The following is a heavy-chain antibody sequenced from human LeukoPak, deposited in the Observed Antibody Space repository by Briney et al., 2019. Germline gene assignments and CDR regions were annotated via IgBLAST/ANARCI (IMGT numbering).Heavy chain of an antibody. CDR2: ISGSGGST. CDR1: GFTFSSYA. D-gene: IGHD4-23*01. J-gene: IGHJ4*02. Sequence: GGSLRLSCAASGFTFSSYAMSWVRQAPGKGLEWVSAISGSGGSTYYADSVKGRFTISRDNSKNTLYLQMNSLRAEDTAVYYCASPVLMTTVAAIWDYWGQGTLVTVSS. CDR3: ASPVLMTTVAAIWDY. V-gene: IGHV3-23*01.